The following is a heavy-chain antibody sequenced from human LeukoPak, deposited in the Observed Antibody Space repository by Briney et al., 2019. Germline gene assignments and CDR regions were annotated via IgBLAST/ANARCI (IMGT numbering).Heavy chain of an antibody. CDR1: GYTFTSYG. J-gene: IGHJ1*01. CDR2: ISACNGNT. Sequence: ASVKVSCKASGYTFTSYGISWVRQAPGQGLEWMGWISACNGNTNYAQKLQGRVTMTTDTSTSTAYMELRSLRSDDTAVYYCARDSEPIAAAANFQHWGQGTLVTVSS. D-gene: IGHD6-13*01. V-gene: IGHV1-18*01. CDR3: ARDSEPIAAAANFQH.